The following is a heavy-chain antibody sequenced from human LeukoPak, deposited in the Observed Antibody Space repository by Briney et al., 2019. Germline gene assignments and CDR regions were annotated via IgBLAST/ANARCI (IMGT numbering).Heavy chain of an antibody. CDR3: ARRVAAAGTAYYYYFMDV. V-gene: IGHV4-4*09. Sequence: SETLSLTCSVSGGSISSYYWSWIRQPPGKGLEWIGYIYTSGSTNYNPSLRSRVTMSEDTSKNQVSLNLSSVIAADTAVYYCARRVAAAGTAYYYYFMDVWGKGTTVTVSS. D-gene: IGHD6-13*01. J-gene: IGHJ6*03. CDR1: GGSISSYY. CDR2: IYTSGST.